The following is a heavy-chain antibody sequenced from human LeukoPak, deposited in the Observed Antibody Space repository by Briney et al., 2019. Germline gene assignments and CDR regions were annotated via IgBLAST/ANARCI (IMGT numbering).Heavy chain of an antibody. Sequence: GGSLRLSCKASGFTFGDYAMSWVRQAPGKGLEWVGFIRSKAYGGTTEYAASVKGRFTISRDDSKSIAYLQMNSLKTEDTAVYYCTRLWVDTAMSGIDYWGQGTLVTVSS. V-gene: IGHV3-49*04. J-gene: IGHJ4*02. D-gene: IGHD5-18*01. CDR3: TRLWVDTAMSGIDY. CDR1: GFTFGDYA. CDR2: IRSKAYGGTT.